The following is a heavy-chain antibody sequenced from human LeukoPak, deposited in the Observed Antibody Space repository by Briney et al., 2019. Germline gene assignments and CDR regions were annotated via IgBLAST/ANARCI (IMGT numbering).Heavy chain of an antibody. J-gene: IGHJ5*02. V-gene: IGHV1-8*03. D-gene: IGHD3-22*01. CDR2: MNPNSGNT. Sequence: GASVNVSCTASGYTFTSYDINWVRPATGQGLEWMGWMNPNSGNTGYAQKFQGRVTITRNTSISTAYMELSSLRSEDTAVYYCARVWGLDDSSGYHLDPWGQGTLVTVSS. CDR3: ARVWGLDDSSGYHLDP. CDR1: GYTFTSYD.